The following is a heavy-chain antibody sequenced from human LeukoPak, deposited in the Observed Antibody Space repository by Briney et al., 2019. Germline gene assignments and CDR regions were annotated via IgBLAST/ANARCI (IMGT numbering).Heavy chain of an antibody. J-gene: IGHJ4*02. CDR1: GFTFKNNW. Sequence: GGSLRLSCAASGFTFKNNWMAWVRQAPGKGLEWLANIKEDGSVKNYVDSVKGRFTISRDNAKNSLYLQMNSLRAEDAAVYFCKSQDYWGQGTLVTVSS. CDR2: IKEDGSVK. CDR3: KSQDY. V-gene: IGHV3-7*01.